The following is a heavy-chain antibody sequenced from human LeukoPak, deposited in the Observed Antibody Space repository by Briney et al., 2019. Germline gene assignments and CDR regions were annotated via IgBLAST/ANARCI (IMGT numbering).Heavy chain of an antibody. J-gene: IGHJ5*02. CDR1: VVIISSYP. CDR2: INGRGDNT. V-gene: IGHV3-23*01. CDR3: AKDRVSPGFNWFDP. D-gene: IGHD2/OR15-2a*01. Sequence: VQPGGSLRLSCAASVVIISSYPMRWVRQAPGKGLEWVSAINGRGDNTYYADFAKGRFTISRDNSKSTVYLQMNSLRTEDTAVYYCAKDRVSPGFNWFDPWGQGTLVTVSS.